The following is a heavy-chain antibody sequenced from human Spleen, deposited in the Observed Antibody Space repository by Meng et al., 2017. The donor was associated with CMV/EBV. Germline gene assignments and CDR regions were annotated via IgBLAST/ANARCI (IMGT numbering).Heavy chain of an antibody. D-gene: IGHD2-2*01. CDR2: LSLNSGGT. CDR3: ARTPLYCRTATCYPEAFDY. CDR1: FTRYS. J-gene: IGHJ4*02. Sequence: FTRYSMHWVRQAPGQGLEWMGWLSLNSGGTNYAQKFQGRVTLTSDTSISTGYMEVRSLRCDDTAVYYCARTPLYCRTATCYPEAFDYWGQGTLVTVSS. V-gene: IGHV1-2*02.